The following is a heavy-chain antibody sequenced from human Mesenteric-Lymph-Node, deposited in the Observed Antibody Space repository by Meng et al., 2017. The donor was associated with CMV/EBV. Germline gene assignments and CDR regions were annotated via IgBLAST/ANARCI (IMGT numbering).Heavy chain of an antibody. CDR3: ARPPNTYYWYFDL. CDR1: GFSFSSYG. CDR2: IWHDGSIK. V-gene: IGHV3-33*01. J-gene: IGHJ2*01. Sequence: GGSLRLSCAASGFSFSSYGMHWVRQSPGKGLEWVAAIWHDGSIKHYGDSVKGRFIISRDNSKNILHLEMNSLRAEDTGLYYYARPPNTYYWYFDLWGPGTLVTVSS.